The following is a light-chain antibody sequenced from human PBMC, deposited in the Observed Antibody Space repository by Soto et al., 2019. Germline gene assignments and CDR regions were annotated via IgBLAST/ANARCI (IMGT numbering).Light chain of an antibody. CDR3: QQNVVLPIT. CDR1: QDIGTS. V-gene: IGKV1-33*01. CDR2: HAS. Sequence: DTQMTQSPSSLSASVGDRVTITCQASQDIGTSLNWFQQKPGKAPKLLIFHASFLETGVPPRFRGSGFGTDFTFTISSLQPEDAATYYCQQNVVLPITLGQGTRLEIK. J-gene: IGKJ5*01.